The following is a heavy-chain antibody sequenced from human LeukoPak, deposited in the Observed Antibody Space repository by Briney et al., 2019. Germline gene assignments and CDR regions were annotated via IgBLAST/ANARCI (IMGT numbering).Heavy chain of an antibody. CDR1: GFTFSMSA. J-gene: IGHJ1*01. Sequence: GGSLRLSCSASGFTFSMSAMHWVRQAPGKGLQYVSVISGNGVSTSYADSVKGRFTISKDNSKNTVYLQMSSLRAEDTAVYYCVGDGRDGYNRYFHHWGQGTLVTVSS. CDR2: ISGNGVST. V-gene: IGHV3-64D*06. D-gene: IGHD5-24*01. CDR3: VGDGRDGYNRYFHH.